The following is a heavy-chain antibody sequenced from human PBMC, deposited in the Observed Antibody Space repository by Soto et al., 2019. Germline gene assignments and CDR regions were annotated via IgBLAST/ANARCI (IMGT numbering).Heavy chain of an antibody. D-gene: IGHD6-13*01. CDR3: ARHEIAAVSDY. Sequence: GASVKVSCKASGYTFTNNGISWVRQAPGQGLEWMGWISAYNGNTNCAQKLQGRVTMTTDTSTSTAYMELRSLRSDDTAVYYCARHEIAAVSDYWGQGTLVTVSS. CDR1: GYTFTNNG. V-gene: IGHV1-18*01. J-gene: IGHJ4*02. CDR2: ISAYNGNT.